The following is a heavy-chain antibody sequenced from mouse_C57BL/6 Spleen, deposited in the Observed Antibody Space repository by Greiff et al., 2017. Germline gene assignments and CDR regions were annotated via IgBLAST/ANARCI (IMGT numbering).Heavy chain of an antibody. CDR1: GFNIKNTY. V-gene: IGHV14-3*01. CDR3: ASRNWDGYAMDY. Sequence: VTLKESVAELVRPGASVKLSCTASGFNIKNTYMHWVKQRPEQGLEWIGRIDPANGNTKYAPKFQGKATITADTSSNTAYLQLSSLTSGDTAIYYCASRNWDGYAMDYWGQGTSVTVSS. J-gene: IGHJ4*01. CDR2: IDPANGNT. D-gene: IGHD4-1*01.